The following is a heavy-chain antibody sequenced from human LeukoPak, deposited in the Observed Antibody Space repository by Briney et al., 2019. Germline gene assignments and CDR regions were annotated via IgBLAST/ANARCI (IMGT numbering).Heavy chain of an antibody. CDR3: AKAVGSSGYFSRDAFDI. CDR2: MSGSGGST. Sequence: SGGSLRLSCAASGFTFSSYAMSWVRQAPGKGLEWVSVMSGSGGSTYQADSVKGRFTISRDNSKNTLYLQTNNLRAEDTAVYYCAKAVGSSGYFSRDAFDIWGQGTMVTVSS. CDR1: GFTFSSYA. D-gene: IGHD3-22*01. V-gene: IGHV3-23*01. J-gene: IGHJ3*02.